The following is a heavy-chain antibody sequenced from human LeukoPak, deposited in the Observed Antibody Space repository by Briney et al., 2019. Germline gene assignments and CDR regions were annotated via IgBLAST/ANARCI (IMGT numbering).Heavy chain of an antibody. D-gene: IGHD3-22*01. CDR2: ISHNSNYI. CDR3: ARISRVSGYYYPDY. CDR1: GFTFNTYS. J-gene: IGHJ4*02. Sequence: GGSLRLSCAASGFTFNTYSLDWFRQAPGKGLEWVSSISHNSNYIYYADSVKGRFTVSRDNAKNSLFLQMNSLRAEDTAVYYCARISRVSGYYYPDYWGQGTLVTVSS. V-gene: IGHV3-21*01.